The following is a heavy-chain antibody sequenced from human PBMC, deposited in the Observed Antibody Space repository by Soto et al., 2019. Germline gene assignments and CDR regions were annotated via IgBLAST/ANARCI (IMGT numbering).Heavy chain of an antibody. D-gene: IGHD1-26*01. J-gene: IGHJ4*02. CDR3: ARVGAYSGSAYYFDY. CDR1: GYTFTGYY. Sequence: ASLKVSCKASGYTFTGYYMHWVRQAPGQGLEWMGWINPNSGGTNYAQKFQGWVTMTRDTSISTAYMELSRLRSDDTAVYYCARVGAYSGSAYYFDYWGEGTLVTVSS. V-gene: IGHV1-2*04. CDR2: INPNSGGT.